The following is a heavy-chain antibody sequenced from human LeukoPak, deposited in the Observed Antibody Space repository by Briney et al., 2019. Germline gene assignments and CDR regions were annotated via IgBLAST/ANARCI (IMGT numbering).Heavy chain of an antibody. CDR2: INPNSGGT. D-gene: IGHD3-22*01. CDR1: GYTFTGYY. V-gene: IGHV1-2*06. CDR3: ARRGSGYFDSREAFNL. J-gene: IGHJ3*01. Sequence: GASVKVSCKVSGYTFTGYYLHWVRQAPGQGLEWMGRINPNSGGTNYAQKFQGRVTMTRDTSITTAYMELSRLRSDDTAVYYCARRGSGYFDSREAFNLWGQGTMVTVSS.